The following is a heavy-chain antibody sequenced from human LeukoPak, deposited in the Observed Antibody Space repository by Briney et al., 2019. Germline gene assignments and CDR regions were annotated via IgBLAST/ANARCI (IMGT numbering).Heavy chain of an antibody. CDR2: ISGSGGST. CDR3: ALGRNIVIVPAAIFDS. Sequence: GGSLRLSCAASGFTFSSYAMHWVRQAPGKGLEWVSAISGSGGSTYYADSVKGRFTISRDNSKNTLYLQMNSLRAEDTAVYYCALGRNIVIVPAAIFDSWGQGTLVTVSS. D-gene: IGHD2-2*02. CDR1: GFTFSSYA. V-gene: IGHV3-23*01. J-gene: IGHJ4*02.